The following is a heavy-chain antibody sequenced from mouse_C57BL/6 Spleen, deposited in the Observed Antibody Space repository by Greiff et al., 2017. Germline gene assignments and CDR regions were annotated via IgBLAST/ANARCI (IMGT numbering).Heavy chain of an antibody. CDR3: ARECYGSSYPGFAY. J-gene: IGHJ3*01. V-gene: IGHV1-72*01. CDR1: GYTFTSYW. Sequence: QVQLQQPGAELVKPGASVKLSCKASGYTFTSYWMHWVKQRPGRGLEWIGRIDPNSGGTKYNEKFKSKATLTVDKPSSTAYLQLSRLTSEDSAVYFCARECYGSSYPGFAYWGQGTLVTVSA. CDR2: IDPNSGGT. D-gene: IGHD1-1*01.